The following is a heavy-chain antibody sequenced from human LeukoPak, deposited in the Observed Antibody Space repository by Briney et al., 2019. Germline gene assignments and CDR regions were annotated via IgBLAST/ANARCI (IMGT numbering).Heavy chain of an antibody. CDR2: ISSSGSTI. Sequence: GGSLRLSCAASGFTFSSYEMHWVRQAPGKGLEWVSYISSSGSTIYYADSVKGRFTISRDNSKNTLYLQMNSLRAEDTAVYYCAVIPGGDWFDPWGQGTLVTVSS. V-gene: IGHV3-48*03. CDR1: GFTFSSYE. CDR3: AVIPGGDWFDP. D-gene: IGHD2-21*01. J-gene: IGHJ5*02.